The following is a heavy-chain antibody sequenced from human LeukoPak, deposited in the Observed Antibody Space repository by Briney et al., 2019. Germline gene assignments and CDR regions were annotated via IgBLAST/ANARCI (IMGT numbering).Heavy chain of an antibody. CDR3: ARDLGGSGSYYQRFDY. CDR1: GFTFSSYS. D-gene: IGHD3-10*01. V-gene: IGHV3-21*01. Sequence: PGGSLRLSCAASGFTFSSYSMNRVRQAPGKGLEWVSSISSSSSYIYYADSVKGRFTISRDNAKNSLYLQMNSLRAEDTAVYYCARDLGGSGSYYQRFDYWGQGTLVTVSS. J-gene: IGHJ4*02. CDR2: ISSSSSYI.